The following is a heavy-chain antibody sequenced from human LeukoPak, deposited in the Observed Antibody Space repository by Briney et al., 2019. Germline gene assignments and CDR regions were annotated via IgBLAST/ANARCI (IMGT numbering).Heavy chain of an antibody. J-gene: IGHJ4*02. CDR3: ARLHSGNDRFDF. CDR2: ISGSGGST. V-gene: IGHV3-23*01. CDR1: GFPFRTYA. Sequence: GGSLRLSCAASGFPFRTYAMSWVRQAPGKGLQWVSSISGSGGSTYYADSVEGRFTISRDNSKNTLYLQMNSLRAEDTAVYYCARLHSGNDRFDFWGQGTLVTVSS. D-gene: IGHD4-23*01.